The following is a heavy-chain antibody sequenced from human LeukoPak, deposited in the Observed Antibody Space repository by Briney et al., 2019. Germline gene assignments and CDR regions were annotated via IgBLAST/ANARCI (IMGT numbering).Heavy chain of an antibody. D-gene: IGHD5-12*01. CDR3: AKDPSPRPGGFLNTKRVYIGYDSY. J-gene: IGHJ4*02. CDR2: ISGSGGST. CDR1: GFTFSSYA. Sequence: GGSLRLSCAASGFTFSSYAMTWVRQAPGKGLEWVSAISGSGGSTYYADSVKGRFTISRDNSKNTLYLQMNSLRAEDTALYYCAKDPSPRPGGFLNTKRVYIGYDSYWGQGTLVTVSS. V-gene: IGHV3-23*01.